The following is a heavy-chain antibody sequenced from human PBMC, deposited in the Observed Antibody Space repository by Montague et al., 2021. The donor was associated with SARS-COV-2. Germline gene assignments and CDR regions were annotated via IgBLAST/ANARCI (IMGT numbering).Heavy chain of an antibody. D-gene: IGHD1-26*01. CDR3: ARRRLREDYFGF. CDR1: GDSVSSSDHY. V-gene: IGHV4-39*01. Sequence: SETLSLTCTVSGDSVSSSDHYWGWIRQPPGKGLEWLGIVYYSGYTYYNPSVKGRVTISIDASKNQFSLKLNSLTATDTAIYHCARRRLREDYFGFWGQGTLRNVAS. J-gene: IGHJ4*02. CDR2: VYYSGYT.